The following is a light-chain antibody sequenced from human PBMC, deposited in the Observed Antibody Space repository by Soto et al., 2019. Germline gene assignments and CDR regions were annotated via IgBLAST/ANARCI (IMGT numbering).Light chain of an antibody. V-gene: IGKV3-15*01. J-gene: IGKJ3*01. CDR1: QTLRNK. Sequence: IVLTQSPGTLSVSPGERVILSCRASQTLRNKLAWYQQKPGQAPRLLIDGGFTRATGIPARFSGSGSGTDFTLTINSLQSEDFAIYYCQQHNAWPLTFGPGTKLDLK. CDR3: QQHNAWPLT. CDR2: GGF.